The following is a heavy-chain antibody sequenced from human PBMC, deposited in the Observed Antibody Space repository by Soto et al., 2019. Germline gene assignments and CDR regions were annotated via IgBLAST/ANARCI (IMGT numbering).Heavy chain of an antibody. CDR2: INPNSGGT. Sequence: QVQLVQSGAEVKKPGSSVKVSCKASGGSFTSYVFSWVRQAPGQGLEWMGGINPNSGGTNYAQKFQGRVTMTRDTSISTAYMELSRLRSDDTAVYYCARDHGWELLPGYWGQGTLVTVSS. J-gene: IGHJ4*02. D-gene: IGHD1-26*01. CDR3: ARDHGWELLPGY. V-gene: IGHV1-2*02. CDR1: GGSFTSYV.